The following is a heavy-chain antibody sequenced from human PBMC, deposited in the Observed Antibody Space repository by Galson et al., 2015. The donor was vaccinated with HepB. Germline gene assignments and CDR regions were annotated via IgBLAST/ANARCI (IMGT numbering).Heavy chain of an antibody. D-gene: IGHD2/OR15-2a*01. J-gene: IGHJ4*02. CDR1: GFTFGDYA. CDR3: TYESFQGLIY. Sequence: SLRLSCAASGFTFGDYAMSWFRQAPGKGLDWVGFIRSKTYGGATEYAASVKGRFTISRDDSKSLAYLQMNSLKTEDTAVYYCTYESFQGLIYWGQGTLVTVSS. CDR2: IRSKTYGGAT. V-gene: IGHV3-49*03.